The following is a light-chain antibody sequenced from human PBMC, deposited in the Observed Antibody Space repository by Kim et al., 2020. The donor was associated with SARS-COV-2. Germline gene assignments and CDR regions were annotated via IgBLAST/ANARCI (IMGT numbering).Light chain of an antibody. J-gene: IGLJ1*01. CDR2: DVS. CDR1: SSDIGAFNY. V-gene: IGLV2-14*03. CDR3: SSYTTANTRV. Sequence: GQSIPISCTGTSSDIGAFNYVYWFQQPPGKAPKLMIYDVSERPSGISNRFSGSTSGNTASLTISGLQAEDEADYYCSSYTTANTRVFGTGTKVTVL.